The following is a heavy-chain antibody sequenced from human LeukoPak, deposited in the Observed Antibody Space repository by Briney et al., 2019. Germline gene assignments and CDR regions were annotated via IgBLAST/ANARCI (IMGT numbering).Heavy chain of an antibody. D-gene: IGHD2-2*01. Sequence: PSETLSLTCTVSGGSISSSSYDWGWIRQPPGKGLEWIGSIYYSGSTYYNPSLKSRVTISVDTSKNQFSLKLSSVTAADTAVYYCAVCSSTSCYRWFPWFDPWGQGTLVTVSS. CDR3: AVCSSTSCYRWFPWFDP. J-gene: IGHJ5*02. CDR2: IYYSGST. V-gene: IGHV4-39*07. CDR1: GGSISSSSYD.